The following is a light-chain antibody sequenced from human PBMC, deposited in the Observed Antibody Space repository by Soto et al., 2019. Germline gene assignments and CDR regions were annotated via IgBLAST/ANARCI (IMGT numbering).Light chain of an antibody. Sequence: QSVLTKPASVSGSPGQSITISCTGTSSDVGGYNYVSWYQQHPGKAPKIMIYEVSNRPSGVSNRFSGSKSGNTASLTISGLQDEDEADYYCSSYTSSNTMLFGGGTKLTVL. J-gene: IGLJ2*01. CDR1: SSDVGGYNY. CDR2: EVS. CDR3: SSYTSSNTML. V-gene: IGLV2-14*01.